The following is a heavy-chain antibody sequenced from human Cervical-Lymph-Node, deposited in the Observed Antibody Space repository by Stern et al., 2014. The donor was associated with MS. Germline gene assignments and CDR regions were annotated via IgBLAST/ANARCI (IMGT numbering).Heavy chain of an antibody. D-gene: IGHD6-6*01. J-gene: IGHJ3*02. CDR3: ARFYSSSSFADAFDI. V-gene: IGHV2-70*01. CDR1: GFSLTTSGMC. CDR2: IDWDDDK. Sequence: QITLKESGHALVKPTQTLTLTCTFSGFSLTTSGMCVSWIRQPPGKALEWLAFIDWDDDKSYNTSLKTRLTISKDTSKNQVVLTMTNMDPVDTATYYCARFYSSSSFADAFDIWGQGTMVTVSS.